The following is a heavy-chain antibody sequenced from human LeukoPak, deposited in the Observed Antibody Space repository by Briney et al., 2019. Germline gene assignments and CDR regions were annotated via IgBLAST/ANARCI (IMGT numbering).Heavy chain of an antibody. CDR2: ISYDGSNK. Sequence: GGSLRLSCAASGFTFSSYGMHWVRQSPGKGLEWVAVISYDGSNKYYIDSVKGRFTISRDNSKNMLYLQMNSLRADDTAVYYCAKEGVITVAGKIQYYFDYWGQGTLVTVSS. D-gene: IGHD6-19*01. J-gene: IGHJ4*02. V-gene: IGHV3-30*18. CDR3: AKEGVITVAGKIQYYFDY. CDR1: GFTFSSYG.